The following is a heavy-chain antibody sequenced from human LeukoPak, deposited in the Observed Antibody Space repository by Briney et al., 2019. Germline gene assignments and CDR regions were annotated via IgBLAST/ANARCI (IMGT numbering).Heavy chain of an antibody. CDR1: GFIFSSYA. J-gene: IGHJ1*01. Sequence: PGRSLRLSCAASGFIFSSYAMHWVRQAPGKGLEWVAVISYDGSNKYYADPVKGRFTISRDNSKNTLYLQMNSLRAEDTAVYYCATYSSSNGREFQYWGQGTLVTVSS. CDR3: ATYSSSNGREFQY. CDR2: ISYDGSNK. V-gene: IGHV3-30-3*01. D-gene: IGHD2-2*01.